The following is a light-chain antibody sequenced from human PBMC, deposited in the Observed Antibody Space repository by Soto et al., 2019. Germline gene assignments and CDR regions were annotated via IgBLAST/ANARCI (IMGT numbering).Light chain of an antibody. CDR1: SRDGGGYNY. Sequence: QSALTQPPSASGSPAQSLAITCPGDSRDGGGYNYVSWYQQHPGKAPKLIIYELNKRPSAVPNRFSGSKSGNTASLTVSGLQAEYEADYYCSSYAGSSNVFGTGTKVTVL. CDR2: ELN. J-gene: IGLJ1*01. V-gene: IGLV2-8*01. CDR3: SSYAGSSNV.